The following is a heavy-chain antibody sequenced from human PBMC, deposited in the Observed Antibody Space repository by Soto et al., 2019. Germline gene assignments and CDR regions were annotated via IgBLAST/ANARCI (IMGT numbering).Heavy chain of an antibody. J-gene: IGHJ4*02. D-gene: IGHD2-2*01. V-gene: IGHV4-34*01. CDR3: ARGSGIAVIPGELEDVHYDY. Sequence: QVQLQQWGAGLLKPSETLSLTCAVYGQSFSGHTWSWIRQSPGKGLEWIGEISQSGRTYYNPSLKTRVTISADTSQNQFSLTLNSVTAADTGVFYCARGSGIAVIPGELEDVHYDYWGQGTLVSVSS. CDR1: GQSFSGHT. CDR2: ISQSGRT.